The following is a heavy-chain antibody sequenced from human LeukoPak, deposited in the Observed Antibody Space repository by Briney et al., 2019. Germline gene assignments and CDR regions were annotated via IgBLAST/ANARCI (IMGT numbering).Heavy chain of an antibody. CDR3: ARLQKRITIFGVVTSLALFDY. CDR2: MNPNSGNT. V-gene: IGHV1-8*01. Sequence: ASVKVSCKASGYTFTSYDINWVRQATGQGLEWMGWMNPNSGNTGYAQKFQGRVTMTRNTSISTAYMELSSLRSEDTAVYYCARLQKRITIFGVVTSLALFDYWGQGTLVTVSS. D-gene: IGHD3-3*01. J-gene: IGHJ4*02. CDR1: GYTFTSYD.